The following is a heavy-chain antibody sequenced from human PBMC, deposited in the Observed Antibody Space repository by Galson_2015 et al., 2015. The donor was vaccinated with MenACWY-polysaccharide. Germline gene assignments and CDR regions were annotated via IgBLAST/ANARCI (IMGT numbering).Heavy chain of an antibody. CDR1: GYTFTSYD. V-gene: IGHV1-8*01. Sequence: SVKVSCKASGYTFTSYDINWVRQATGQGLEWMGWINANSGNTGCAQKFQGRITMTRNTSISTAYMELSSLTSEDTAVYYCARGRRDTAVAAPAAILLDYWGQGILVTVSS. CDR3: ARGRRDTAVAAPAAILLDY. J-gene: IGHJ4*02. D-gene: IGHD6-19*01. CDR2: INANSGNT.